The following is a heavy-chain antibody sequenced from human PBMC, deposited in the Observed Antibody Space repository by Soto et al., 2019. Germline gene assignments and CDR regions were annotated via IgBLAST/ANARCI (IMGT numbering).Heavy chain of an antibody. D-gene: IGHD6-6*01. CDR2: IWYDGSNK. CDR3: ARDLRRWQLVPNDAFDI. J-gene: IGHJ3*02. CDR1: GFTFSSYG. V-gene: IGHV3-33*01. Sequence: QVQLVESGGGVVQPGRSLRLSCAASGFTFSSYGMHWVRQAPGKGLEWVAVIWYDGSNKYYADSVKGRFTISRDNSKNTLYLQMNSPRAEDKAVYYCARDLRRWQLVPNDAFDIWGQGTMVTVSS.